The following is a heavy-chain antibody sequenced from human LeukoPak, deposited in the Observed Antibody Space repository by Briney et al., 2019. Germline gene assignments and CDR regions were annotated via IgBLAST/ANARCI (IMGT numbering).Heavy chain of an antibody. Sequence: SETLSLTCAVYGGSFSDYSWTWIRQAPGGGLEWIGEINHNGGTNHNPSLVSRVIMSVETSKNQFSMKVSSVTAADTAVYYCARVAYRYSINDWSRTGLGAYATKYYYYMDVWGKGTTVTVSS. CDR2: INHNGGT. J-gene: IGHJ6*03. V-gene: IGHV4-34*01. D-gene: IGHD3-9*01. CDR1: GGSFSDYS. CDR3: ARVAYRYSINDWSRTGLGAYATKYYYYMDV.